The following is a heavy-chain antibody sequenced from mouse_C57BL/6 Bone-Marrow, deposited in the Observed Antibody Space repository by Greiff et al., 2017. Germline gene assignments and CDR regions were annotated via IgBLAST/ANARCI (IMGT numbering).Heavy chain of an antibody. Sequence: QVQLQQPGAELVKPGASVKLSCKASGYTFTSYWMHWVKQRPGQGLEWIGMIHPNSGSTNYNEKFKSKATLTVDKSSSTAYIQLSSLTSEDSAVYYCARRAIVTTRYYAMDYWGQGTSVTVSS. CDR1: GYTFTSYW. D-gene: IGHD2-5*01. V-gene: IGHV1-64*01. J-gene: IGHJ4*01. CDR2: IHPNSGST. CDR3: ARRAIVTTRYYAMDY.